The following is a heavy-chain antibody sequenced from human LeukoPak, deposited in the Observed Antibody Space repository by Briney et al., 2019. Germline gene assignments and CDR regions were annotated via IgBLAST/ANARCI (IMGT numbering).Heavy chain of an antibody. J-gene: IGHJ4*02. Sequence: GGSLRLSCAASGFTVSSNYMSWVRQAPGKGLEWVSVIYSGGSTYYADSVKGRFTISRDNSKNTLYLQMNSLRAEDTAVYYCARGYTGVVPAAHFDYWGQGTLVTVSS. CDR3: ARGYTGVVPAAHFDY. V-gene: IGHV3-53*01. CDR2: IYSGGST. CDR1: GFTVSSNY. D-gene: IGHD2-2*01.